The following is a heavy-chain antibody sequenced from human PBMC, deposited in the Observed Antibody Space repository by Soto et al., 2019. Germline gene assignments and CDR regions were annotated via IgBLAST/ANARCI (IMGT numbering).Heavy chain of an antibody. CDR2: ISAYNGNT. J-gene: IGHJ3*02. V-gene: IGHV1-18*04. CDR1: GYTFTSYG. CDR3: ARGYYYDSSGYYQNAFDI. D-gene: IGHD3-22*01. Sequence: ASVKVSCKASGYTFTSYGISWVRQAPGQGLEWMGGISAYNGNTNYAQRLQGRVTMTADTSTSTAYMELRSLRSDDTGVYYCARGYYYDSSGYYQNAFDIWGQGTMVTV.